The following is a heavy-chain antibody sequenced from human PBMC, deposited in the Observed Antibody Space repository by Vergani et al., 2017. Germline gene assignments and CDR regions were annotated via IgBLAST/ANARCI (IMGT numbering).Heavy chain of an antibody. CDR2: IRSDESRR. J-gene: IGHJ4*02. CDR3: AKEGGGYCSGGTCYPEY. CDR1: GFTFNSYG. Sequence: QVQLVESGGGVVQPGGSLRLSRAASGFTFNSYGMHRGRQAPGKGLEWVASIRSDESRRYYGDSMEGPFTISRDNSKNTLYQQMKSLRPEDTAVYYCAKEGGGYCSGGTCYPEYWAQGTQVIVSS. V-gene: IGHV3-30*02. D-gene: IGHD2-15*01.